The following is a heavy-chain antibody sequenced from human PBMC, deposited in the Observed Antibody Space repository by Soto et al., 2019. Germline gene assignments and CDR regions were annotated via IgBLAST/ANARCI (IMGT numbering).Heavy chain of an antibody. CDR1: GFTFSSYW. J-gene: IGHJ3*02. D-gene: IGHD6-19*01. V-gene: IGHV3-7*01. CDR2: VKQDGSEK. Sequence: GGSLRLSCAASGFTFSSYWMSWVRQAPGKGLEWVANVKQDGSEKYYVDSVKGRFTISRDNSKNTLYLQMNSLRAEVTAVYYCSRDSSGWGGDAFDIWGQGTMVTVSS. CDR3: SRDSSGWGGDAFDI.